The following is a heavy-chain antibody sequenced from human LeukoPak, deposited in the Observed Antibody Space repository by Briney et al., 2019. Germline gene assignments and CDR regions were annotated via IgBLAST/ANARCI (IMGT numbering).Heavy chain of an antibody. Sequence: PSETLSLTCAVYGGSFSGYYWSWIRQPPGKGLEWIANIFYTGSPFYNPSRKSRVIISVDTSRNQFSLKLSSVAAADTAVYFCARRDGSAFDIWGQGAMVAVSS. V-gene: IGHV4-34*12. J-gene: IGHJ3*02. CDR3: ARRDGSAFDI. CDR2: IFYTGSP. CDR1: GGSFSGYY. D-gene: IGHD3-10*01.